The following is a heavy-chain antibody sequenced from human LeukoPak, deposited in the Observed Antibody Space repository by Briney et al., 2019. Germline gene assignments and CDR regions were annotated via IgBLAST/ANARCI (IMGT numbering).Heavy chain of an antibody. CDR2: INWNGGST. CDR3: ARDLEGITEMATALDY. Sequence: GGSLRLSCAASGFTFDDYGMSWVRQPPGKRLEWVSGINWNGGSTGYADSVKGRFTISRDNAKNSLYLQMNSLRAEDTALYYCARDLEGITEMATALDYWGQGTLVTVSS. CDR1: GFTFDDYG. J-gene: IGHJ4*02. V-gene: IGHV3-20*04. D-gene: IGHD5-24*01.